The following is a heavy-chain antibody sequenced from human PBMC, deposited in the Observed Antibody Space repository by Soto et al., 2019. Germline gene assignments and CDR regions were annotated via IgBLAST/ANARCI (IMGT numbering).Heavy chain of an antibody. CDR1: GFTVSSNY. Sequence: EVQLVESGGGLVQPGGSLRLSCAASGFTVSSNYMSWVRQAPGKGLEWVSVIYSGGSTYYADSVKGRFTISRDNSKNTLYLQMHSLRAEDTAVYYCARDKCSGGSCYYFDYWGQGTLVTVSS. J-gene: IGHJ4*02. D-gene: IGHD2-15*01. CDR2: IYSGGST. CDR3: ARDKCSGGSCYYFDY. V-gene: IGHV3-66*01.